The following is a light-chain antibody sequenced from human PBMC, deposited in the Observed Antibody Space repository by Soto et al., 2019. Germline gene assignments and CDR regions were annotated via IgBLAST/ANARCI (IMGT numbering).Light chain of an antibody. J-gene: IGKJ4*01. V-gene: IGKV3-20*01. CDR3: QQYGGSPFT. CDR1: QSVCNNY. CDR2: GAS. Sequence: EIVLTQSPGTLSLSPGEGATLSCRASQSVCNNYLAWYQQKPGQAPRFLMYGASTRATGIPDRFSGSGSGTDFTLTISRLESEDVAVYYCQQYGGSPFTFGRGTKVEIK.